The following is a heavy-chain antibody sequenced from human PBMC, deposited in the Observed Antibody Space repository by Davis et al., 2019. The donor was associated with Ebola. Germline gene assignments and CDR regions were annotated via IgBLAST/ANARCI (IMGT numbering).Heavy chain of an antibody. J-gene: IGHJ4*02. D-gene: IGHD4-23*01. Sequence: GESLKISCAASGFTFSSYWMSWVRQAPGKGLEWVANIKQDGSEKYYVDSVKGRFTISRDNAKNSLYLQMNSLRAEDTAVYYCARGGKGSLDYWGQGTLVTVSS. CDR1: GFTFSSYW. CDR3: ARGGKGSLDY. CDR2: IKQDGSEK. V-gene: IGHV3-7*04.